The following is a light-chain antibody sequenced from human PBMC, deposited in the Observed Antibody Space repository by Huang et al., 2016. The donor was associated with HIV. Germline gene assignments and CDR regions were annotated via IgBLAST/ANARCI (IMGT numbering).Light chain of an antibody. Sequence: IVMTQSPATLSVSPGERATLSCRASQSVSSNLAWYQQKPGQAPRLLIYGASTRATGIPARFSGSGSGTEFTLTISSLQSEDFAVYYCQQYINWPLYTFGQGTKLEIK. CDR1: QSVSSN. CDR3: QQYINWPLYT. J-gene: IGKJ2*01. CDR2: GAS. V-gene: IGKV3-15*01.